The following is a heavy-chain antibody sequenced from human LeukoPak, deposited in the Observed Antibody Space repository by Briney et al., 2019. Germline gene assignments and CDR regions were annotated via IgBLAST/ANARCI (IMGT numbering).Heavy chain of an antibody. Sequence: SETLSLTCTVSGGSISSSRYYWGRIRQPPWKGLEWIGIIYYTGSTYYNPSLKSRVTISVDTSKNQFSLRLTSVTAADTAVYYCARHLGGSSNSDYWGQGTLVTVSS. CDR1: GGSISSSRYY. D-gene: IGHD1-26*01. CDR2: IYYTGST. J-gene: IGHJ4*02. V-gene: IGHV4-39*01. CDR3: ARHLGGSSNSDY.